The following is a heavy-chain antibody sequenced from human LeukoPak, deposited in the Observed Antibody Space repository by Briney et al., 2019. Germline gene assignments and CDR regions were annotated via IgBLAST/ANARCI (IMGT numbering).Heavy chain of an antibody. CDR3: AKIGIAAAGTEWFDP. D-gene: IGHD6-13*01. V-gene: IGHV4-61*05. J-gene: IGHJ5*02. CDR2: IYYSGST. CDR1: SGSISSSSYY. Sequence: PSETLSLTCTISSGSISSSSYYWSWIRQPPGKGLEWIGYIYYSGSTNYNPSLKSRVTISVDTSKNQFSLKLSSVTAADTAVYYCAKIGIAAAGTEWFDPWGQGTLVTVSS.